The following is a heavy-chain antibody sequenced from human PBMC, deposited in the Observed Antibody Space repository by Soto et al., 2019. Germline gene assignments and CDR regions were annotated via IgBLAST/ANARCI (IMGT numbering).Heavy chain of an antibody. CDR3: AAAPTVTTFPYYYYGMDV. J-gene: IGHJ6*02. CDR1: GFTFTSSA. D-gene: IGHD4-17*01. Sequence: GASVKVSCKVSGFTFTSSAVQWVRQARGQRLEWIGWIVVGSGNTNYAQKFQERVTITRDMSTSTAYMELSSLRSEDTAVYYCAAAPTVTTFPYYYYGMDVWGQGTTVTVSS. V-gene: IGHV1-58*01. CDR2: IVVGSGNT.